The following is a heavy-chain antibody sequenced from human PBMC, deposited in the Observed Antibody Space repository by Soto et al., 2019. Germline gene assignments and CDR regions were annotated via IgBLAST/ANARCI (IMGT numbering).Heavy chain of an antibody. CDR1: GFTFDDYA. J-gene: IGHJ6*03. D-gene: IGHD1-26*01. V-gene: IGHV3-9*01. CDR2: ISWNSGSI. CDR3: AKGAGSNYYYYIDV. Sequence: GGSLRLSCAASGFTFDDYAMHWVRQAPGKGLEWVSGISWNSGSIGYADSVKGRFTISRDNAKNSLYLQMNSLRAEDTALYYCAKGAGSNYYYYIDVWSKGTTVTVSS.